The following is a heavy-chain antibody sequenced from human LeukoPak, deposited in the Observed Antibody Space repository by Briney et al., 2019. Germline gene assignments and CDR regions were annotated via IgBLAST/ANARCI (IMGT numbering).Heavy chain of an antibody. CDR1: GDSISSSSYY. J-gene: IGHJ4*02. V-gene: IGHV4-39*07. Sequence: SETLSLTCTASGDSISSSSYYWGWIRQPPGKGLEWIGSIYYSGSTYYNPSLKSRVTISVDTSKNQFSLKLSSVTAADTAVYYCARDITGSFDYWGQGNLVTVSS. CDR3: ARDITGSFDY. D-gene: IGHD1-14*01. CDR2: IYYSGST.